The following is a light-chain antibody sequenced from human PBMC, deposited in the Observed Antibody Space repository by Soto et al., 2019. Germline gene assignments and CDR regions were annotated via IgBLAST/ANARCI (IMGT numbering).Light chain of an antibody. CDR2: DAS. CDR3: QQYGSSPLT. Sequence: EIVLTQSPGTVSLSPGETASLSCRASQTLSGSYLAWYQQKPGQAPRLLIYDASSRATGIPDRFSGSGSGTDFTLSMSRVEPEDYAVYYCQQYGSSPLTFGGGTKVDIK. V-gene: IGKV3-20*01. J-gene: IGKJ4*01. CDR1: QTLSGSY.